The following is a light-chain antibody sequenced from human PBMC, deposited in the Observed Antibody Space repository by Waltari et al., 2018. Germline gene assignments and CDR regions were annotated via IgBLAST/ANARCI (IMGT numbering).Light chain of an antibody. J-gene: IGLJ3*02. CDR2: KDS. CDR1: VLAKKY. CDR3: YSAADYRGV. V-gene: IGLV3-27*01. Sequence: SYELTQPSPVSVSPGQTARITCPGDVLAKKYARWFQQKPGQAPVLVIYKDSERPSGIPERFSGSSSGTTVTLTISGAQVEDEADYYCYSAADYRGVFGGGTKLTVL.